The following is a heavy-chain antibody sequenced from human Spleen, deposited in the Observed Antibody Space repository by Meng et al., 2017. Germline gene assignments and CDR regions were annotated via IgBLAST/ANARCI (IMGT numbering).Heavy chain of an antibody. CDR1: GFTFSNYW. V-gene: IGHV3-7*01. CDR2: IKADGSER. D-gene: IGHD6-6*01. Sequence: GESLKISCAASGFTFSNYWMTWVRQAPGKGLEWVANIKADGSERFYVGSVKGRFTISRDNAMNSLYLQMDCLRAEDTALYYCAMGWGSSRAFDFWGQGTLVTVSS. CDR3: AMGWGSSRAFDF. J-gene: IGHJ4*02.